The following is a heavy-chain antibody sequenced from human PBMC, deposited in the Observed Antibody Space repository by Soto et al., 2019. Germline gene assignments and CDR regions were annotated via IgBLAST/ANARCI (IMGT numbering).Heavy chain of an antibody. Sequence: QVQLVQSGAEVKKPGSSVKVSCKASGGTFNNYAISWVRQAPGQGLEWRGGIIPLFGTANYAQKFEGRVTSTADKSTDTADMEPSSLKSEDTAEYYCARLIGEGYSGTYALDYWGQGTLVTVSS. J-gene: IGHJ4*02. CDR3: ARLIGEGYSGTYALDY. D-gene: IGHD1-26*01. CDR1: GGTFNNYA. CDR2: IIPLFGTA. V-gene: IGHV1-69*06.